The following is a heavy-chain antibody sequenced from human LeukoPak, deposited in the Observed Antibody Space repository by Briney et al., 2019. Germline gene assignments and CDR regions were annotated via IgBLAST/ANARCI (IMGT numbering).Heavy chain of an antibody. J-gene: IGHJ5*02. CDR2: ISAYNGDT. Sequence: ASVKVSCKASGYTFTSYGISWVRQAPGQGLEWMGWISAYNGDTNYAQKLQGRVTMTTDTSTSTAYMELRSLRSDDTAVYYCARMVFSTAAGLGGWFDPWGQGTLVTVSS. CDR3: ARMVFSTAAGLGGWFDP. CDR1: GYTFTSYG. V-gene: IGHV1-18*01. D-gene: IGHD6-13*01.